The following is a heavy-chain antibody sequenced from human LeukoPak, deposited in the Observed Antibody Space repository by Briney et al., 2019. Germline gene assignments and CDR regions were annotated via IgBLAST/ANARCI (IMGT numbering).Heavy chain of an antibody. CDR1: GGSFSGYY. J-gene: IGHJ4*02. D-gene: IGHD5-18*01. V-gene: IGHV4-34*01. Sequence: KPSETLSLTCAVYGGSFSGYYWSWIGQPPGKGLEWIGEINHSGSTNYNPSLKSRVTISVDTSKNQFSLKLSSVTAADTAVYYCARGQTWIRSRRGGGFDYWGQGTLVTVSS. CDR3: ARGQTWIRSRRGGGFDY. CDR2: INHSGST.